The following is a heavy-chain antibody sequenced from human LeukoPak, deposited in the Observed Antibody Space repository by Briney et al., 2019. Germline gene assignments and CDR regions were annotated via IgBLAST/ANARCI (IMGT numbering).Heavy chain of an antibody. Sequence: PGRSLRLSCGASGFTFSSYAMHWVRQAPGKGLEWVAAISYDGSSKYYADSVKGRFTISRDNSKNTLYLQMNSLRAEDTAVYYCAYSSSWYSPIDYWGQGTLVTVSS. V-gene: IGHV3-30-3*01. CDR1: GFTFSSYA. D-gene: IGHD6-13*01. CDR3: AYSSSWYSPIDY. CDR2: ISYDGSSK. J-gene: IGHJ4*02.